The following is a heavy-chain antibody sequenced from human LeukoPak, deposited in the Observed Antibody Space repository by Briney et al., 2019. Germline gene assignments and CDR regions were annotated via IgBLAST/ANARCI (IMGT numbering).Heavy chain of an antibody. CDR2: ISSSSSYI. CDR1: GFTFSSYS. J-gene: IGHJ3*02. D-gene: IGHD2-2*01. Sequence: PGGSLRLSCAASGFTFSSYSMNWVRQAPGKGLEWVSSISSSSSYIYYADSVKGRFTISRDNAKNSLYLQMNSLRAEDTAVYYCARVSSTSVNDAFDIWGQGTMVTVSS. V-gene: IGHV3-21*01. CDR3: ARVSSTSVNDAFDI.